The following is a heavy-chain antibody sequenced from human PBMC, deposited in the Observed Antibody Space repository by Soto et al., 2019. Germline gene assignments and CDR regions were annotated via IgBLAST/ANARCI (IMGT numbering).Heavy chain of an antibody. CDR2: INHSGGT. CDR3: ARGYGGGNWFDP. D-gene: IGHD4-17*01. Sequence: SETLSLTCAVYGGSFSGYYWSWIRQPPGKGLEWIGEINHSGGTNYNPSLKSRVTISVDTSKNQFSLKLSSVTAADTAVYYCARGYGGGNWFDPWGQGTLVTVSS. CDR1: GGSFSGYY. V-gene: IGHV4-34*01. J-gene: IGHJ5*02.